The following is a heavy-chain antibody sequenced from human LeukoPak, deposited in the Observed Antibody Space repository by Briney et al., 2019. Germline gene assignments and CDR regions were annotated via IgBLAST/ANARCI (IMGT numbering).Heavy chain of an antibody. CDR3: ARDLSETYPDYYFDY. J-gene: IGHJ4*02. Sequence: ASVKVSCKASGYTFSSYTMSWVRQAPGQGLEWMGWINTNTGNPTYAQGFTGRFVFSLDTSVSTAYLQISSLKADDTAVYYCARDLSETYPDYYFDYWGQGTLVTVSS. CDR2: INTNTGNP. CDR1: GYTFSSYT. V-gene: IGHV7-4-1*02. D-gene: IGHD1-26*01.